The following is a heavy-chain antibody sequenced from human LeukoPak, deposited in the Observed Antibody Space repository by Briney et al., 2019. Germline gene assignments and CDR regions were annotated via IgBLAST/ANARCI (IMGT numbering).Heavy chain of an antibody. CDR2: LSENERVA. J-gene: IGHJ4*02. V-gene: IGHV3-64*01. D-gene: IGHD1-1*01. CDR1: RFIFSGYD. Sequence: PGGCLRLSSEASRFIFSGYDMSSCAQAPGKGVGYGSSLSENERVAFFANSVKGRFTISRDNSKSTLYLQMGSLTTEDTAVYYCAKLSGNPTRPTAPDYWGQGTLVTVSS. CDR3: AKLSGNPTRPTAPDY.